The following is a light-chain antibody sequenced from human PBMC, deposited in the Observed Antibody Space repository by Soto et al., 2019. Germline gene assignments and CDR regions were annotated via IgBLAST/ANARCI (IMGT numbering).Light chain of an antibody. CDR1: QSLVYSDGNTH. V-gene: IGKV2-30*01. CDR2: RVS. CDR3: KQGTHWPRT. Sequence: DVVLTQSPLSLPVNFGQPASISCRSSQSLVYSDGNTHLSWFHQRPGQSPRRIIYRVSSRDSGVRDRFSGSGLGADFTLAISRVEAADVGIYFCKQGTHWPRTFGQGTKVEVK. J-gene: IGKJ1*01.